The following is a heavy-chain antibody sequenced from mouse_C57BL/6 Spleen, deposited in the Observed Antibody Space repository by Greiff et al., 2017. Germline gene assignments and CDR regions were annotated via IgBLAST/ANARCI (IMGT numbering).Heavy chain of an antibody. J-gene: IGHJ2*02. V-gene: IGHV1-19*01. CDR2: INPYNGGT. CDR3: ARADFDY. Sequence: EVPLQQSGPVLVKPGASVKMSCKASGYSFTDYYLNWVKQSHGKSLEWMGVINPYNGGTSYNQQFKGKATLTVDKSSSTAYMELNSLTAKYSAVYYCARADFDYWGQGTSLTVSS. CDR1: GYSFTDYY.